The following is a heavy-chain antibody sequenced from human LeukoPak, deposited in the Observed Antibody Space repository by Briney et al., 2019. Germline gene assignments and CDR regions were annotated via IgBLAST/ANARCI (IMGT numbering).Heavy chain of an antibody. J-gene: IGHJ5*02. CDR2: IHYSGDI. V-gene: IGHV4-61*01. CDR1: GYSITSGYY. D-gene: IGHD3-9*01. Sequence: PSETLSLTCTVSGYSITSGYYWSWIRQPPGKGLEWIGYIHYSGDITYDPSFKSRVTMSVDTSKNQISLNLTSVTAADTAVFYCARGYDIFPGLPRWFDPWGQGTLVTVSS. CDR3: ARGYDIFPGLPRWFDP.